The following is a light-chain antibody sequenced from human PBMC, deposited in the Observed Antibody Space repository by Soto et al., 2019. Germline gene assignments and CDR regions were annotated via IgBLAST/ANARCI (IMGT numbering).Light chain of an antibody. J-gene: IGKJ2*01. CDR2: DAS. CDR1: QSVSSY. V-gene: IGKV3-11*01. CDR3: QQRSNCPPYT. Sequence: EIVLTQSPATLSLSPGERATLSCRASQSVSSYLAWYQQKPGQPPRLLIYDASNSATGNPARFSGSGSWTAFTPTTSSLEPEDFVVYYCQQRSNCPPYTFGQGTKLEIK.